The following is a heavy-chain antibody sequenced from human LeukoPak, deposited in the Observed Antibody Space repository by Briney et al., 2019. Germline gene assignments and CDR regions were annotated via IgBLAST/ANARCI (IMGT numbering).Heavy chain of an antibody. CDR2: IKTDGSST. J-gene: IGHJ4*02. CDR3: ARVTYDFSTFTLSY. Sequence: GGSLRLSCAASGFTFSNYWMHWVRQAPGKGLVWVSRIKTDGSSTTYADSVKGRFTISRDNAKNTLYLQMDSLRAEDTAVYYCARVTYDFSTFTLSYWGQGTLVTVSS. CDR1: GFTFSNYW. V-gene: IGHV3-74*01. D-gene: IGHD3/OR15-3a*01.